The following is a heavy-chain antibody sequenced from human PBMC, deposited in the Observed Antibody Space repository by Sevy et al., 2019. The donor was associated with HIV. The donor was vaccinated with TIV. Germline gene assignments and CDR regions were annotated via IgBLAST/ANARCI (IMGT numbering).Heavy chain of an antibody. D-gene: IGHD6-6*01. Sequence: GGSLRLSCVASGFTFSDYYMSWIRQAPGKGLEWVSYISSSGSTIYYADSVKGRFTISRDNAKNSLYLQMNSLRAEDTAVYYCARDGREYSSSFLDYWGQGTLVTVSS. CDR3: ARDGREYSSSFLDY. CDR2: ISSSGSTI. CDR1: GFTFSDYY. V-gene: IGHV3-11*01. J-gene: IGHJ4*02.